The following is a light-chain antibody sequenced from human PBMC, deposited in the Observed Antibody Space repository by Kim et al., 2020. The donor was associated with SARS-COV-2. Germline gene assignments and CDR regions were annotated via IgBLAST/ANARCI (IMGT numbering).Light chain of an antibody. J-gene: IGLJ1*01. CDR1: SGDVGDSNS. CDR2: DGS. CDR3: CSTIDTLDYV. V-gene: IGLV2-14*03. Sequence: GQSLTHSCSGTSGDVGDSNSVSWYQQHPGEAPQLIIYDGSDRPSGVSARFSGSKSANMASLTISGLRSEDEADYYCCSTIDTLDYVFGRGTQVTVL.